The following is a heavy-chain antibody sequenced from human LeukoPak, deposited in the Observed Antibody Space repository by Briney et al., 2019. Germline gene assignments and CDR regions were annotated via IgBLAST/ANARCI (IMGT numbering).Heavy chain of an antibody. Sequence: GRSLRPSCAASGFTFRASGMYWVRQAPGKGLEWVAMIWNDGNKKNHADSVKGRFVISRDNSRDTLYLQMNSLRAEDTAVYYCAKGEFWTGQAEYFQHWGQGTLVTVSS. CDR1: GFTFRASG. J-gene: IGHJ1*01. CDR3: AKGEFWTGQAEYFQH. CDR2: IWNDGNKK. V-gene: IGHV3-33*07. D-gene: IGHD3/OR15-3a*01.